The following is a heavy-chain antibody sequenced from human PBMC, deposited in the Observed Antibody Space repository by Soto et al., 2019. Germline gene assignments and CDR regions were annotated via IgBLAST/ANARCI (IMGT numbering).Heavy chain of an antibody. V-gene: IGHV4-39*01. Sequence: PSETLSLTCSVSSASLSSSTYYWGWIRQPPGRGPEWIGSIYYSGNTYYKPSLKSRVTISIDTSKNQFSLKLSSVTAADTAVYYCARGRYYYGSGSFGRWFDPWGQGTLVTVSS. J-gene: IGHJ5*02. CDR2: IYYSGNT. CDR3: ARGRYYYGSGSFGRWFDP. CDR1: SASLSSSTYY. D-gene: IGHD3-10*01.